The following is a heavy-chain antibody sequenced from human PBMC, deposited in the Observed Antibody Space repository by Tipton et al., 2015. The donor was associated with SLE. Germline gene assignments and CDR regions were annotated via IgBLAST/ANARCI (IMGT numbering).Heavy chain of an antibody. CDR1: GASISSGGYY. CDR3: ARQRLQPGGDYFDY. CDR2: IYHSGNT. J-gene: IGHJ4*02. V-gene: IGHV4-31*03. Sequence: LRLSCTVSGASISSGGYYWSWIRQHPGKGLEYIGYIYHSGNTYYNPSLRSRVRISVDTSVNQFSLDLSSVTAADTAVYYCARQRLQPGGDYFDYWGLGTLVTVSS. D-gene: IGHD4-11*01.